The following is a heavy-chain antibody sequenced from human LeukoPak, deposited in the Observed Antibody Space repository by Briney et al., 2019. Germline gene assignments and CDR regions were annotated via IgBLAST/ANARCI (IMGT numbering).Heavy chain of an antibody. CDR3: AKEHPYGGPAIDY. CDR2: IRYDGSNK. D-gene: IGHD4/OR15-4a*01. V-gene: IGHV3-30*02. J-gene: IGHJ4*02. CDR1: GFTFSSYG. Sequence: GGSLRLSCAVSGFTFSSYGMHWVRQAPGKGLELVAFIRYDGSNKYYADSVKGRFTISRDNSKNTLYLQMNSLRAEDTAVYYCAKEHPYGGPAIDYWGQGTLVNVSS.